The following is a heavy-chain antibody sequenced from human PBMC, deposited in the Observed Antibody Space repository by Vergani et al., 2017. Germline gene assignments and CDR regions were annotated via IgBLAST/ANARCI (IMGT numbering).Heavy chain of an antibody. Sequence: QLQLQESGPGLVKPSETLSLTCTVSGGSISSSSYYWGWIRQPPGKGLEWIGSIYYSGSTYYNPSLKSRVTISVDTSKNQFSLKLSSVTAADTAVYYCARLGSSSWSPNYWGQGTLVTVFS. V-gene: IGHV4-39*01. CDR1: GGSISSSSYY. J-gene: IGHJ4*02. D-gene: IGHD6-13*01. CDR2: IYYSGST. CDR3: ARLGSSSWSPNY.